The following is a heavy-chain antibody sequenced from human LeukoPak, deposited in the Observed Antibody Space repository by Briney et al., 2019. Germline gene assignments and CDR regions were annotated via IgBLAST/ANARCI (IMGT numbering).Heavy chain of an antibody. Sequence: GASVKLSCKASGYTFTDYYMHWMRQAPGQGLEWMAWINPNSGGTNYAQKFQGRVTMTRDTSISTAYMELSRLRSDDTAVYYCASSYCTNGVCAYYYYYMDVWGKGTTVSVSS. CDR3: ASSYCTNGVCAYYYYYMDV. V-gene: IGHV1-2*02. CDR2: INPNSGGT. J-gene: IGHJ6*03. CDR1: GYTFTDYY. D-gene: IGHD2-8*01.